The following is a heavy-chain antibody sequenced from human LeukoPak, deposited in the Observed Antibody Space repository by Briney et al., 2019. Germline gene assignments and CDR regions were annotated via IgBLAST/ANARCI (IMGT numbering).Heavy chain of an antibody. CDR3: ARGIMGDFDY. Sequence: PSETLSLTCTVSGGSISSYYWSWIRQPPGKGLEWIGYIYYSGSTNYSPSLKSRVTISEDTSKNQFSLKLSSVTAADTAVYYCARGIMGDFDYWGQGTLVTVSS. D-gene: IGHD3-16*01. CDR1: GGSISSYY. V-gene: IGHV4-59*01. J-gene: IGHJ4*02. CDR2: IYYSGST.